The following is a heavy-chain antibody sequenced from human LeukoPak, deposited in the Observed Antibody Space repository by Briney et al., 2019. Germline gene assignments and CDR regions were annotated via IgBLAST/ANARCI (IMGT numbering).Heavy chain of an antibody. J-gene: IGHJ4*02. CDR2: VYWNGGSA. CDR3: ARGGSMIVFDY. CDR1: GFTFDDYG. D-gene: IGHD3-22*01. Sequence: SGGSLRLSCAASGFTFDDYGMSWVRQAPGKGLEWVSSVYWNGGSAGYADSVKGRFTISRDNAKNSLYLQMSSLRVEDTALYYCARGGSMIVFDYWGQGALVTVSS. V-gene: IGHV3-20*04.